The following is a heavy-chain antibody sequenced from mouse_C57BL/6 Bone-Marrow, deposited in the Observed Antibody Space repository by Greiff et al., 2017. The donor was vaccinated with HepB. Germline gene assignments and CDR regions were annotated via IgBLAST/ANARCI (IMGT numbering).Heavy chain of an antibody. CDR2: IWRDGST. J-gene: IGHJ1*03. CDR1: GFSLTSYG. V-gene: IGHV2-3*01. Sequence: QVQLKESGPGLVAPSQCLSITCTVSGFSLTSYGVSWVRQPPGKGLEWLGVIWRDGSTNNHSALISRLSTSKDNSKSQVFLTLNSQQTDDTATYYCAEQDWYVDVWGTGTTVTVSS. CDR3: AEQDWYVDV.